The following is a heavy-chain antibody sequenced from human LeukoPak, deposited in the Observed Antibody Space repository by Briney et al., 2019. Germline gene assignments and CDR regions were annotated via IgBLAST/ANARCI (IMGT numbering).Heavy chain of an antibody. Sequence: SETLSLTCTVSGGCISSCSYYWGWIRQPPGQELVWIGSIYYSGRNYYNPSLNRRVTISVDTSNNQFSLKQSPVTAADAAVYYCESSHIVVVTAKVFDYWGQGTLVTVSS. D-gene: IGHD2-21*02. CDR2: IYYSGRN. CDR3: ESSHIVVVTAKVFDY. J-gene: IGHJ4*02. V-gene: IGHV4-39*07. CDR1: GGCISSCSYY.